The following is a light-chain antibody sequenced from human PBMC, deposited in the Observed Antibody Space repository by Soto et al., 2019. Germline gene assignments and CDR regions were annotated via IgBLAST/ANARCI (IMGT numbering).Light chain of an antibody. CDR3: YSYAGSNSFDV. V-gene: IGLV2-8*01. Sequence: QSALTQPPSASGSPGQSVTISCTGTASDIGGYDYVSWYQQHPGKAPNLMIYEVNKRPSGVPDRFSGSKSGNTASLTVSGLQAEDEAEYYCYSYAGSNSFDVFGGGTKLTVL. J-gene: IGLJ3*02. CDR1: ASDIGGYDY. CDR2: EVN.